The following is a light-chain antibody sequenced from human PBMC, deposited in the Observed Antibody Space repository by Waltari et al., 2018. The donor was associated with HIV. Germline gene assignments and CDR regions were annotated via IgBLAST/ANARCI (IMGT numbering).Light chain of an antibody. Sequence: DIQVMQSPSSVSVSVGDNVSISCQASHSIGDKLAWYQMKPGEAPKLLVYSGSKWQSGVPSRFAASVSGSHFSLTITGLQREDFATYFCQQASSFPHTFGGGT. CDR2: SGS. CDR1: HSIGDK. J-gene: IGKJ4*01. V-gene: IGKV1D-12*01. CDR3: QQASSFPHT.